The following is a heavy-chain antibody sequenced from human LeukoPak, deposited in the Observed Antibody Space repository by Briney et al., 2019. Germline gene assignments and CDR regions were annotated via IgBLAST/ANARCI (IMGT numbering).Heavy chain of an antibody. V-gene: IGHV3-48*03. CDR1: GFTFSSYE. J-gene: IGHJ4*02. D-gene: IGHD5-12*01. Sequence: GGSLRLSCAASGFTFSSYEMNWVRQAPGKGLEWVSYISSSGSTIYYADSVKGRFTISRDNAKNSLYLQMNSLRAEDTALYYCARGILYSGYDESFDYWGQGTLVTVSS. CDR3: ARGILYSGYDESFDY. CDR2: ISSSGSTI.